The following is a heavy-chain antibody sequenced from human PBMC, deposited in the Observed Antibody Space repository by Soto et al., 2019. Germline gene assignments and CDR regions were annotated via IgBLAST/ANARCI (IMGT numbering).Heavy chain of an antibody. V-gene: IGHV3-33*01. J-gene: IGHJ6*02. CDR3: ARAILPPTVTTFIYYYYGMDV. CDR2: IWYDGSNK. CDR1: GFTFSSYG. Sequence: GGSLRLSCAASGFTFSSYGMHWVRQAPGKGLEWVAVIWYDGSNKYYADSVKGRFTISRDNSKNTLYLQMNSLRAEDTAVYYCARAILPPTVTTFIYYYYGMDVWGQGTTVTVSS. D-gene: IGHD4-4*01.